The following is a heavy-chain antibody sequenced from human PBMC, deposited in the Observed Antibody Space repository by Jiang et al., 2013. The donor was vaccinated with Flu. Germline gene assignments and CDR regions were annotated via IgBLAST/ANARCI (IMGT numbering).Heavy chain of an antibody. D-gene: IGHD3-16*01. V-gene: IGHV4-59*08. CDR2: IYYSGST. CDR1: GGSISSYY. Sequence: LLKPSETLSLTCTVSGGSISSYYWSWIRQPPGKGLEWIGYIYYSGSTNYNPSLKSRVTISVDTSKNQFSLKLSSVTAADTAVYYCARHGLSSTLGVDYWGQGTLVTVSS. CDR3: ARHGLSSTLGVDY. J-gene: IGHJ4*02.